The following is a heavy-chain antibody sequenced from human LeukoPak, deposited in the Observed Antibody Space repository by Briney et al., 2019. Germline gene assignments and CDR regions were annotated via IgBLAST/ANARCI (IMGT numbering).Heavy chain of an antibody. D-gene: IGHD3-9*01. CDR2: ISGSGGST. Sequence: QSGGSLRLSCAASGFTFRTYSMNWVRQAPGKGLEWVSAISGSGGSTYYADSVKGRFTISRDNSKNTLYLQMNSLRAEDTAVYYCAKGLDYDILTGYDYEDAFDIWGQGTMVTVSS. CDR3: AKGLDYDILTGYDYEDAFDI. CDR1: GFTFRTYS. V-gene: IGHV3-23*01. J-gene: IGHJ3*02.